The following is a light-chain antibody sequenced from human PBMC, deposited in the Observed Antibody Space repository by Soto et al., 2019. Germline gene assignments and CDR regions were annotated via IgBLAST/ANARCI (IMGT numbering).Light chain of an antibody. CDR2: KAS. V-gene: IGKV1-5*03. Sequence: DIQMTQSPSTLSASVGDRVTITCRASQSVDVWLAWFQQKPGKAPKVLINKASSLDSVVPSRFSSSGSGTEFTLTITRLQPDDFATYYCQHYSASSPWTFGQGTKLEIK. CDR3: QHYSASSPWT. J-gene: IGKJ1*01. CDR1: QSVDVW.